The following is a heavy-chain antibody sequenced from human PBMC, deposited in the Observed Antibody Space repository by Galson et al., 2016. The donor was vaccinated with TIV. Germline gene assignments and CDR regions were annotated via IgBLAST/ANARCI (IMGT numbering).Heavy chain of an antibody. CDR1: GFTFSSFG. V-gene: IGHV3-33*06. CDR3: AKRINYGVHV. CDR2: IWYDGTNT. J-gene: IGHJ6*02. Sequence: SLRLSCAASGFTFSSFGMHWVRQAPGKGLEWVALIWYDGTNTYYADSVKGRFTISRDNSKNTLYLQLNSLRAQDTAVYYCAKRINYGVHVWGQGTTVTVSS. D-gene: IGHD1-14*01.